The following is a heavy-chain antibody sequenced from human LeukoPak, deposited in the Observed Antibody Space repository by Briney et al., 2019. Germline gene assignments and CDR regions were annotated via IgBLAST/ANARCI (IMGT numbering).Heavy chain of an antibody. CDR3: ARDRPHYVWGSSFFDY. D-gene: IGHD3-16*01. Sequence: GRSLRLSCAASGFTFSDYYMSWIRQAPGKGLEWVSYISSSGSTIYYADSVKGRFTISRDNAKNSLYLQMNSLRAEDTAVYYCARDRPHYVWGSSFFDYWGQGTLVTVSS. V-gene: IGHV3-11*01. CDR1: GFTFSDYY. CDR2: ISSSGSTI. J-gene: IGHJ4*02.